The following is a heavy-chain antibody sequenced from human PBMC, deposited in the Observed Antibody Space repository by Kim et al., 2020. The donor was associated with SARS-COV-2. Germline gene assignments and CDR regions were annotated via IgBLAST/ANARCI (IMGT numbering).Heavy chain of an antibody. CDR3: ARAWNTAMVNF. D-gene: IGHD5-18*01. CDR2: SP. J-gene: IGHJ4*02. V-gene: IGHV4-59*12. Sequence: SPTYTPSLESRVTISVDTSKDQFSLKVNSVTAADTAVYYCARAWNTAMVNFWGQGTLVTVSS.